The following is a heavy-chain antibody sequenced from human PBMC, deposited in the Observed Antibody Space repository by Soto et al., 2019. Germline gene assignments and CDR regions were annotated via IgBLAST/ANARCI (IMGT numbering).Heavy chain of an antibody. CDR1: GYSFSNYW. CDR3: ARHDGSGGHLTWFDP. V-gene: IGHV5-10-1*01. Sequence: EVQLVQSGAEVKKPGESLRISCKGSGYSFSNYWITWVRQMPGKGLEWMGRIDPSDSYTNYSPSFEGHVTISVDKSISTAYLQWSSLKASDTAMYYCARHDGSGGHLTWFDPWGQGTLVTVSS. CDR2: IDPSDSYT. J-gene: IGHJ5*02. D-gene: IGHD2-15*01.